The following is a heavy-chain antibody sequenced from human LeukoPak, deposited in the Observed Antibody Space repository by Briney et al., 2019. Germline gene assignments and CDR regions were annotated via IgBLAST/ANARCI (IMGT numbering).Heavy chain of an antibody. J-gene: IGHJ4*02. V-gene: IGHV3-7*01. CDR1: GLTFSGYW. CDR3: AKDGYYGSGRIYYFDY. D-gene: IGHD3-10*01. Sequence: GGSLRLSCAASGLTFSGYWMSWVRQAPGKGLEWVANIKQDGSERYYVDSVKGRFTISRDNAKNSLYLQMNSLRAEDTAVYYCAKDGYYGSGRIYYFDYWGQGTLVTVSS. CDR2: IKQDGSER.